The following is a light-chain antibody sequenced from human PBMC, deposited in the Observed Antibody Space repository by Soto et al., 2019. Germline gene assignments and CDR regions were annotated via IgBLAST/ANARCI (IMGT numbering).Light chain of an antibody. Sequence: DIQMTQSPSSLSASVGDRVTIICKASQDISNYLNWYQQKPGKAPKLLIYDASNLETGVPSRFSGSGSGTDFTFTISSLQPEDIATYYCQRNTFGQGTKLEIK. CDR1: QDISNY. V-gene: IGKV1-33*01. CDR2: DAS. J-gene: IGKJ2*01. CDR3: QRNT.